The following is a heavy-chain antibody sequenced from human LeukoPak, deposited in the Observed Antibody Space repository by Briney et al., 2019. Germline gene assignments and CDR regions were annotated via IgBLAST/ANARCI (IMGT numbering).Heavy chain of an antibody. CDR1: GGSISRYY. D-gene: IGHD1-26*01. CDR2: IYPSGST. J-gene: IGHJ4*02. Sequence: PSETLSLTCTVSGGSISRYYWSWIRQPAGKGLEWIGLIYPSGSTNYNLSLKSRVTMSVDTSKNQFSLKVNSVTAADTAVYYCARGGASSLPFDYWGQGTLVTVSS. CDR3: ARGGASSLPFDY. V-gene: IGHV4-4*07.